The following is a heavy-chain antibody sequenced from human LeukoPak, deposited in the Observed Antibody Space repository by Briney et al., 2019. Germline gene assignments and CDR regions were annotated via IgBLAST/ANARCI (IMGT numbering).Heavy chain of an antibody. Sequence: PGGSLILSSAASGFTFSDYYMSWIRQAPGKGLEWVSYISSGSSYTNYADSVKGRFTISRDNAKNSLYLQMNSLRPEDTAVYYCARGRSPDYWGQGTLVTVSS. CDR2: ISSGSSYT. V-gene: IGHV3-11*05. CDR3: ARGRSPDY. CDR1: GFTFSDYY. J-gene: IGHJ4*02.